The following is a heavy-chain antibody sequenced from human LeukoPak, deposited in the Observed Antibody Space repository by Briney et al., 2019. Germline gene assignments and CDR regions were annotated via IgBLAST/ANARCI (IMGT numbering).Heavy chain of an antibody. CDR3: ARSGYSAGFDY. V-gene: IGHV4-59*01. CDR1: GGSISSYY. D-gene: IGHD5-18*01. CDR2: IYYSGST. Sequence: SETLSLTCTVSGGSISSYYWSWIRQPPGKGLEWIGYIYYSGSTNYNPSLKSRVTILVGTSKNQFSLKLSSVTAADTAVYYCARSGYSAGFDYWGQGTLVTVSS. J-gene: IGHJ4*02.